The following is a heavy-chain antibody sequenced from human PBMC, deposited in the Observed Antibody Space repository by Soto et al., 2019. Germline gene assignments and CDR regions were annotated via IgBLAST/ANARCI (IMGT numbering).Heavy chain of an antibody. CDR2: ITDSGST. CDR1: GGSISGGGYY. D-gene: IGHD6-6*01. Sequence: ILALTCPVSGGSISGGGYYWSWIRQHPGKGLEWIGFITDSGSTYYNPSLKSRVTISVDTSRNQFSLNLNSVTAADTAVYYCARDGGPLIAARPHYFDYWGQGTMVTVSS. CDR3: ARDGGPLIAARPHYFDY. V-gene: IGHV4-31*03. J-gene: IGHJ4*02.